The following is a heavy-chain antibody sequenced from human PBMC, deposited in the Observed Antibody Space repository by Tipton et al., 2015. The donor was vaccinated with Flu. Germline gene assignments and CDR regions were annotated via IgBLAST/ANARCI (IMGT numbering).Heavy chain of an antibody. V-gene: IGHV5-51*03. CDR1: GYRFNTFW. CDR2: IYPGDSDA. J-gene: IGHJ3*02. D-gene: IGHD4/OR15-4a*01. Sequence: VQLVQSGAEGKKPGESLKISCKGSGYRFNTFWIGWVRQKPGKGLEWMGIIYPGDSDARYSPSFQGQVTISVEKSSGTAYLQWSTLKVSDTAMYYCARWGEDYGDDSGRFPAFDIWGQGTMVTVSS. CDR3: ARWGEDYGDDSGRFPAFDI.